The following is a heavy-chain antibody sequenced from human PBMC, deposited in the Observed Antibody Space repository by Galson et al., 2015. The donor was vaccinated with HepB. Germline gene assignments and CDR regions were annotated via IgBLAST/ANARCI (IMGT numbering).Heavy chain of an antibody. V-gene: IGHV1-69-2*01. Sequence: VKVSCKVSGYTFTDYYMHWVQQAPGKGLEWMGLVDPEDGETIYAEKFQGRVTITADTSTDTAYMELSSLRSEDTAVYYCATIPPEFDYYDSSSRYWGQGTLVTVSS. J-gene: IGHJ4*02. D-gene: IGHD3-22*01. CDR2: VDPEDGET. CDR1: GYTFTDYY. CDR3: ATIPPEFDYYDSSSRY.